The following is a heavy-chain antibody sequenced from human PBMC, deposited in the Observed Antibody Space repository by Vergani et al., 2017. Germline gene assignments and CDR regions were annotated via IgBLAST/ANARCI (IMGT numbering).Heavy chain of an antibody. CDR1: GGSFSGYY. V-gene: IGHV4-34*01. D-gene: IGHD3-10*01. CDR2: INHSGST. J-gene: IGHJ5*02. CDR3: AKGPQRITMVRRFNWFDP. Sequence: QVQLQQWGAGLLKPSETLSLTCAVYGGSFSGYYWSWIRQPPGKGLEWIGEINHSGSTNYNPSLKSRVTISVAPSKNQFSLKLISVTAADTAVYYCAKGPQRITMVRRFNWFDPWGQGTLVTVSS.